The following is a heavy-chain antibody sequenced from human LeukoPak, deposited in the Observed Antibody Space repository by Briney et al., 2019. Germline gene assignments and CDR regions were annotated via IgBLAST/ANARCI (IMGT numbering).Heavy chain of an antibody. V-gene: IGHV1-58*02. CDR2: IVVGSGNT. J-gene: IGHJ4*02. CDR1: GFTFTSSP. D-gene: IGHD6-19*01. Sequence: GTSVKVSCKASGFTFTSSPMHWVRQARGQRLEWIGWIVVGSGNTNYAQKFQERVTITRDVSTNTAYMELSSLRSEDTAVYYCATGSGWYSPGYWGQGTLVTVSS. CDR3: ATGSGWYSPGY.